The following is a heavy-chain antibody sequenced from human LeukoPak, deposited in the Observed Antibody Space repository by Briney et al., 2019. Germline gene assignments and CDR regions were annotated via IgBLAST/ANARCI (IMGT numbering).Heavy chain of an antibody. Sequence: GGSLRLSCAASEFTFTNYALSWVRQAPGKGLEWVSAISGSGDSPYYADSVKGRFTISRDNSKNTLYLQMNSLRAEDTAVYYCARGVLDQDAFDIWGQGTMVTVSS. CDR1: EFTFTNYA. D-gene: IGHD1/OR15-1a*01. J-gene: IGHJ3*02. CDR3: ARGVLDQDAFDI. CDR2: ISGSGDSP. V-gene: IGHV3-23*01.